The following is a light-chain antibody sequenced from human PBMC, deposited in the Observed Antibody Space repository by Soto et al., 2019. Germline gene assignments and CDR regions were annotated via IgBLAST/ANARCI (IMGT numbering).Light chain of an antibody. CDR2: EVS. J-gene: IGKJ1*01. CDR1: QSLLNTDGKTY. CDR3: MQCLHLPWT. V-gene: IGKV2-29*02. Sequence: DIVLTQTPLSLSVTPGQPASISCNSSQSLLNTDGKTYIQWYQQKPGQAPQLLTCEVSIRFAGVPDRFSGSGSGTDFTLKISRVQTEYVGVYYCMQCLHLPWTFGQGTKVE.